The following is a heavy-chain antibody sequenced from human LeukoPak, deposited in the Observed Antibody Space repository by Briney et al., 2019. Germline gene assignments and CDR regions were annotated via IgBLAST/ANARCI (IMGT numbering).Heavy chain of an antibody. D-gene: IGHD5-18*01. Sequence: AASVKVSCKASGYTFTGYYMHWVRQAPGQGLEWMGWINPNSGGTNYAQKFQGRVTMTRDTSISTAYMELSRLRSDDTAVYYCARDNRYSYGFIHYYYMDVWGKGTTVTVSS. CDR3: ARDNRYSYGFIHYYYMDV. J-gene: IGHJ6*03. CDR1: GYTFTGYY. V-gene: IGHV1-2*02. CDR2: INPNSGGT.